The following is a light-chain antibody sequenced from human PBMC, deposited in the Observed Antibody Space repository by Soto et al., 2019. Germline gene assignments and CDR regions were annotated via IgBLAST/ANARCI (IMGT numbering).Light chain of an antibody. V-gene: IGKV1-5*01. CDR1: QGISSW. J-gene: IGKJ5*01. Sequence: DIQMTQPPCTLSASVGDRVTITCRASQGISSWLAWYQQKPGKAPKLMIYDASSLESGVPSRFSGSGSGTEFTLTISSLQPEDFADYYCQQLNSYHLITFGQGTRLEIK. CDR2: DAS. CDR3: QQLNSYHLIT.